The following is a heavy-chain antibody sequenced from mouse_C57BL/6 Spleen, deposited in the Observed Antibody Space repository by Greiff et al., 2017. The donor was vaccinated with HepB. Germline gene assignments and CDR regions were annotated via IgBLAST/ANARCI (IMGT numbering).Heavy chain of an antibody. D-gene: IGHD2-14*01. J-gene: IGHJ2*01. V-gene: IGHV1-81*01. CDR3: AVRRDFDY. CDR1: GYTFTSYG. Sequence: VKLQESGAELARPGASVKLSCKASGYTFTSYGISWVKQRTGQGLEWIGEIYPRSGNTYYNEKFKGKATLTADKSSSTAYMELRSLTSEDSAVYFCAVRRDFDYWGQGTTLTVSS. CDR2: IYPRSGNT.